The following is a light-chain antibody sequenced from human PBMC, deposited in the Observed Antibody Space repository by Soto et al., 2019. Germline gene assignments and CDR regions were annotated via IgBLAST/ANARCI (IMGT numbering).Light chain of an antibody. CDR3: NSYTTSNTRQIV. CDR1: SSEVGGYNY. Sequence: QSVVTQPASVCGSPGQSITISCTGNSSEVGGYNYVSWYQQHPGKAPKSMIYDVSNRPSGVSTRFSGSKSGNTASLTISGLQAEDEADYYCNSYTTSNTRQIVFGTGTKVTVL. CDR2: DVS. V-gene: IGLV2-14*03. J-gene: IGLJ1*01.